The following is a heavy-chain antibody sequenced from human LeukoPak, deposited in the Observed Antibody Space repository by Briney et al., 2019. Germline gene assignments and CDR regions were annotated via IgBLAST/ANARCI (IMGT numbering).Heavy chain of an antibody. CDR3: ARVGGMTTINNDAFDI. D-gene: IGHD5-24*01. V-gene: IGHV4-59*01. CDR2: IYHTGPT. J-gene: IGHJ3*02. CDR1: GGSIKPYY. Sequence: SETLSLTCTVSGGSIKPYYWNWIRQPPGKGLQWIGYIYHTGPTNYNPSLKSRVTISLDTSKNQFSLKLTSVTAADTAIYYCARVGGMTTINNDAFDIWGQGTMVTVSS.